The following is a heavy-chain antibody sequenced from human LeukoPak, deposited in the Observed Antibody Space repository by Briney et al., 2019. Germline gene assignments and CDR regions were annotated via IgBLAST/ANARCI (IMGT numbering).Heavy chain of an antibody. CDR3: AKDSGWILFDD. D-gene: IGHD2-2*03. CDR1: GFTFSSHG. Sequence: PGGSLRLSCAASGFTFSSHGMNWVRQAPGKGLEWVSGITGGGTTYYADSVKGRVTISRDNSKNTLYLQMSSLRADDTAVYYCAKDSGWILFDDWGQGTLVTVSS. CDR2: ITGGGTT. J-gene: IGHJ4*02. V-gene: IGHV3-23*01.